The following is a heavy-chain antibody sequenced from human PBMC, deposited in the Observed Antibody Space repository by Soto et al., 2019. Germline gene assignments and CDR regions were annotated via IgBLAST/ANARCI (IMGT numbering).Heavy chain of an antibody. V-gene: IGHV3-30-3*01. D-gene: IGHD1-1*01. Sequence: QVQLVESGGGVVQPGRSLRLSCAASGFTFSGYAMHWVRQAPGKGLEWVAVISYDGSNKYYADSVRGRFTLSRDNSKNTLYLQMNSLRPEDTAVYYCARDPNWKNYYYTMDDWGQGTTVTVSS. CDR3: ARDPNWKNYYYTMDD. J-gene: IGHJ6*02. CDR2: ISYDGSNK. CDR1: GFTFSGYA.